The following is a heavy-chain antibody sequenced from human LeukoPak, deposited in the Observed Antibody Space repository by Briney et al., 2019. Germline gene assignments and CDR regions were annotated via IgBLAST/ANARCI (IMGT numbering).Heavy chain of an antibody. CDR1: GFSLTTSGFC. V-gene: IGHV2-70*11. CDR2: IDWDDDK. Sequence: SGPALLNPTPPLTLTCTFSGFSLTTSGFCVNWIRQPPGKALEWLARIDWDDDKHYNTSLQTRLTISKDTSKNQVVLTMTNMDPVDTGTYYCAREVTSLDVWGKGTTVTVSS. CDR3: AREVTSLDV. D-gene: IGHD2-21*02. J-gene: IGHJ6*04.